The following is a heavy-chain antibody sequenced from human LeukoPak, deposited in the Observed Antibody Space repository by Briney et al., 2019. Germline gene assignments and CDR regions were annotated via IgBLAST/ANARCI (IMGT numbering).Heavy chain of an antibody. CDR2: INHSGST. J-gene: IGHJ4*02. D-gene: IGHD3-16*01. Sequence: PSETLSLTCAVYGGSFSGYYWSWIRQPPGKGLEWIGEINHSGSTSYNPSLKSRVTISVDTSKNQFSLKLSSVTAADTAVYYCARRGSGHNDYWGQGTLVTVSS. CDR1: GGSFSGYY. V-gene: IGHV4-34*01. CDR3: ARRGSGHNDY.